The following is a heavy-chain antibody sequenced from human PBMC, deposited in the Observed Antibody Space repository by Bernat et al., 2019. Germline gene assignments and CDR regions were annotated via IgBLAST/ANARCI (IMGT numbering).Heavy chain of an antibody. Sequence: EVQLVESGGGLVQPGGSLRLACAASGFTFSNHWMHWVRQAPGKGLVWVSRINTDGSTTSYADSVKGRFTISRDNAKNTLYLQMNSLRVEDTAVYYCARGGGGYAGYWGQGTLVTVSS. CDR1: GFTFSNHW. D-gene: IGHD1-26*01. V-gene: IGHV3-74*01. J-gene: IGHJ4*02. CDR2: INTDGSTT. CDR3: ARGGGGYAGY.